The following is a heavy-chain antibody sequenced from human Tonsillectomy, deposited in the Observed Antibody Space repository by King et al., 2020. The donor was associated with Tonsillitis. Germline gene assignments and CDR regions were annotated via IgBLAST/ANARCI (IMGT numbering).Heavy chain of an antibody. CDR1: GGSISSYY. CDR2: IYYSGST. V-gene: IGHV4-59*08. CDR3: ARVERADQVRGELTAPPHYGMDV. D-gene: IGHD3-10*01. Sequence: QLQESGPGLVKPSETLSLTCTVSGGSISSYYWSWIRQPPGKGLEWIGYIYYSGSTNYNPSLKSRVTISVDTSKNQFSLKLSSVTAADTAVYYCARVERADQVRGELTAPPHYGMDVWGQGTTVTVSS. J-gene: IGHJ6*02.